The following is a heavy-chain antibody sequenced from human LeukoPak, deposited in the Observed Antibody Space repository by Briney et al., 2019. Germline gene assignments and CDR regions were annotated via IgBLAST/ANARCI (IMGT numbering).Heavy chain of an antibody. CDR2: IYYSGST. CDR1: GGSISTYY. V-gene: IGHV4-59*12. CDR3: ARDLYYYYYMDV. J-gene: IGHJ6*03. Sequence: PSETLSLTCTVSGGSISTYYWSWIRQPPGKGLEWIGYIYYSGSTNYSPSLKSRVTISVDTSKNQFSLKLSSVTAADTAVYYCARDLYYYYYMDVWGKGTTVTVSS.